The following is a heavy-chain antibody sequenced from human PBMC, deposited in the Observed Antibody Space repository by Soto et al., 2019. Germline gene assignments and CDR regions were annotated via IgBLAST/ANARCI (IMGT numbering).Heavy chain of an antibody. V-gene: IGHV4-31*03. D-gene: IGHD3-10*01. J-gene: IGHJ5*02. CDR3: ARGTFPPHYYGSGSFLETKNWFDP. CDR1: GGSISSGGYY. Sequence: QVQLQESGPGLVKPSQTLSLTCTVSGGSISSGGYYWSWIRQHPGKGLEWIGYIYYSGSTYYNPSLKSRVTISVDTSKNQFSLKLSSVTAADTAVYYCARGTFPPHYYGSGSFLETKNWFDPWGQGTLVTVSS. CDR2: IYYSGST.